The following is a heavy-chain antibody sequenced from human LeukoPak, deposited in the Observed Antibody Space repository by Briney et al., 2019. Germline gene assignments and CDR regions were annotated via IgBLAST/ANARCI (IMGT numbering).Heavy chain of an antibody. D-gene: IGHD5-18*01. CDR2: IYYSGST. J-gene: IGHJ6*02. CDR1: GGPISSYY. Sequence: PSETLSLTCTVSGGPISSYYWSWIRQPPGKGLEWIGYIYYSGSTNYNPSLKSRVTISVDTSKNQFSLKLSSVTAADTAVYYCARVTAMASAENYYYGMDVWGQGTTVTVSS. CDR3: ARVTAMASAENYYYGMDV. V-gene: IGHV4-59*01.